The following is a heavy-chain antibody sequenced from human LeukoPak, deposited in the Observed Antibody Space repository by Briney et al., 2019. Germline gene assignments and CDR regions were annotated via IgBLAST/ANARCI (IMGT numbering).Heavy chain of an antibody. CDR3: AKGVVDYYDSSGYYPSDL. V-gene: IGHV3-23*01. CDR1: GFTFNSYA. CDR2: ISGSGGTT. Sequence: GGSLRLSCAGFGFTFNSYAMTWVRQAPGKGLKWVSGISGSGGTTYYADSVKGRFTISRDNSNNTLYLQMNSMRVEDTALYFCAKGVVDYYDSSGYYPSDLWGQGTLVTVSS. J-gene: IGHJ5*02. D-gene: IGHD3-22*01.